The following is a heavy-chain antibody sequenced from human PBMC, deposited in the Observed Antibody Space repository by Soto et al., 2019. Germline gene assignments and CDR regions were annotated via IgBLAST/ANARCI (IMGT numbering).Heavy chain of an antibody. CDR3: GKERPGSVWFFISY. J-gene: IGHJ4*01. D-gene: IGHD3-10*01. CDR2: SSGDGADT. Sequence: GSRRLSCAACGCTFNRYAMSRVRPAPGKGLECVPASSGDGADTSYADSVRGRFTISRDNSKASLIPQMNSLRADETRVYYCGKERPGSVWFFISYWGQGTRVTV. V-gene: IGHV3-23*01. CDR1: GCTFNRYA.